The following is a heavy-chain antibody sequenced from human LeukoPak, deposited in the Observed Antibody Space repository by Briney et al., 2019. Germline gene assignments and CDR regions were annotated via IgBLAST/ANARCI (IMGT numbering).Heavy chain of an antibody. CDR2: IIPIFGTA. V-gene: IGHV1-69*05. CDR1: GGTFSSYA. Sequence: SVKVSCKASGGTFSSYAISWVRQAPGQGLEWMGRIIPIFGTANYAQKFQGRVTITTDESTSTAYMELSSLRSEDTAVYYCALVDTAMVTWFDPWGQGSLVTVSS. D-gene: IGHD5-18*01. CDR3: ALVDTAMVTWFDP. J-gene: IGHJ5*02.